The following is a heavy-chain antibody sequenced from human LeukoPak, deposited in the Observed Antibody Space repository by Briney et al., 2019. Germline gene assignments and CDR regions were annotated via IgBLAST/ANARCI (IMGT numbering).Heavy chain of an antibody. CDR2: IYYSGTT. CDR3: ARGPTLKYFHH. Sequence: PSETLSLTCTVSAGSISSTTYYWGWIRRPPGKGLEWIGTIYYSGTTYYNPSLKSRVTISVDTSKNQFSLELSSMTAADTAVYYCARGPTLKYFHHWGQGTLVSVSS. V-gene: IGHV4-39*02. CDR1: AGSISSTTYY. J-gene: IGHJ1*01.